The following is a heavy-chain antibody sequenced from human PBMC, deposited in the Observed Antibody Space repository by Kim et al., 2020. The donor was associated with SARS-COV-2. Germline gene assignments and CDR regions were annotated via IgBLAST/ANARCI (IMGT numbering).Heavy chain of an antibody. J-gene: IGHJ4*02. CDR3: TRLIYGSGSYFDY. V-gene: IGHV3-73*01. D-gene: IGHD3-10*01. Sequence: YAASVKGRFTISRDDSKNTAYLQMNSLKTEDTAVYYCTRLIYGSGSYFDYWGQGTLVTVSS.